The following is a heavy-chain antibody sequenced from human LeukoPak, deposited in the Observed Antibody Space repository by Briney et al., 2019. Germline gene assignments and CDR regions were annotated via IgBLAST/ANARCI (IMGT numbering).Heavy chain of an antibody. CDR3: ARRASTSDPWFDT. CDR2: INSDGSST. J-gene: IGHJ5*02. CDR1: GFTFSNYW. D-gene: IGHD5/OR15-5a*01. V-gene: IGHV3-74*01. Sequence: GGSLRLSCAASGFTFSNYWMHWVRQAPGKGVVWVSRINSDGSSTNYADSVKGRFTISRDNAKNTLYLQMNSLRAEDMAVYYCARRASTSDPWFDTWGQGTLVTVSS.